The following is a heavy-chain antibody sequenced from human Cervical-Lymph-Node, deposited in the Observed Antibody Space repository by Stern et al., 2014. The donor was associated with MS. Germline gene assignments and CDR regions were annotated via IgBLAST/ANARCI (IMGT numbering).Heavy chain of an antibody. D-gene: IGHD5-18*01. CDR2: VYYSGNT. CDR3: ARHQLGYGYAYLRY. CDR1: GDSLSSSTFY. Sequence: VQLVESGPGLVKPSDTLSLTCSVSGDSLSSSTFYWGWIRQPPGKGPEWIGSVYYSGNTYYHPFLKSRVTISVDTSQNPLSLRLPSVTAADTAVYYCARHQLGYGYAYLRYWGQGTLVTVSS. J-gene: IGHJ4*02. V-gene: IGHV4-39*01.